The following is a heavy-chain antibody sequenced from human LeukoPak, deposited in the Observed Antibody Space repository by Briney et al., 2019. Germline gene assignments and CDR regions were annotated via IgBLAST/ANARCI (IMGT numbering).Heavy chain of an antibody. V-gene: IGHV3-7*01. D-gene: IGHD5-18*01. CDR2: INLDGSEK. Sequence: GGSLRLSCAASGFTFSSYWLSWVRQAPGKGLEWVANINLDGSEKYYVDSVKGRFTISRDNAKNSLYLQMNSLRAEDTAVYYCASGYSYGVVYWGQGTLVTVSS. CDR3: ASGYSYGVVY. J-gene: IGHJ4*02. CDR1: GFTFSSYW.